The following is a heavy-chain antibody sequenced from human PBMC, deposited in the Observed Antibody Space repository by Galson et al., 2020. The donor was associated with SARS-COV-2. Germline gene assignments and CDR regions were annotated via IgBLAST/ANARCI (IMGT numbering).Heavy chain of an antibody. V-gene: IGHV3-23*01. D-gene: IGHD3-10*01. J-gene: IGHJ4*02. CDR2: ISGSGGST. CDR3: AKDTGDQFRWYYFDY. CDR1: GFTFSSYA. Sequence: GGSLRLSCAASGFTFSSYAMSWVRQAPGKGLEWVSAISGSGGSTYYADSVKGRFTISRDNSKNTLYLQMNSLRAEDTAVYYCAKDTGDQFRWYYFDYWGQGTLVTVSS.